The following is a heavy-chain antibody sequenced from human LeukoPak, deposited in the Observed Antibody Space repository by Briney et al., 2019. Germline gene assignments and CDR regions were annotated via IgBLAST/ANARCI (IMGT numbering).Heavy chain of an antibody. Sequence: SETLSLTCTVSGGSISSGGYYWSWIRQHPGKGLEWIGYIYYSGSTYYNPSLKSRVTISVDTPKNQFSLKLSSVTAADTAVYYCARERLGGWFDPWGQGTLVTVSS. J-gene: IGHJ5*02. CDR3: ARERLGGWFDP. D-gene: IGHD3-16*01. V-gene: IGHV4-31*03. CDR1: GGSISSGGYY. CDR2: IYYSGST.